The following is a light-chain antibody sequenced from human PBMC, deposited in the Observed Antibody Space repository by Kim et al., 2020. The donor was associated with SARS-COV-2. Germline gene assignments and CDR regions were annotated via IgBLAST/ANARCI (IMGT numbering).Light chain of an antibody. CDR1: QGMRTS. CDR2: KAS. V-gene: IGKV1-5*03. J-gene: IGKJ1*01. CDR3: QQHEAYPWT. Sequence: ASVGDRVTITCRASQGMRTSLAWYQQKQGKAPKLLIYKASNVETGVPSRFSGSGSGTEFTLTVSSLQPDDFATYYCQQHEAYPWTFGQGTKVDIK.